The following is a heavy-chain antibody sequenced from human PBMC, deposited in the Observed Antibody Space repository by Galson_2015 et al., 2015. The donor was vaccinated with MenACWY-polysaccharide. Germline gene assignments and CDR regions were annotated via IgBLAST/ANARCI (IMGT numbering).Heavy chain of an antibody. CDR1: GLTFRHWW. J-gene: IGHJ6*02. CDR3: ARGHRGLGH. D-gene: IGHD7-27*01. CDR2: IKKDGSEK. V-gene: IGHV3-7*01. Sequence: SLRLSCAASGLTFRHWWMTWVRQAPGKGLEWVASIKKDGSEKYYVDSVKGRFTISRDNAKDSLYLQMNSLKAEDTAVYFCARGHRGLGHWGQGTTVTVSS.